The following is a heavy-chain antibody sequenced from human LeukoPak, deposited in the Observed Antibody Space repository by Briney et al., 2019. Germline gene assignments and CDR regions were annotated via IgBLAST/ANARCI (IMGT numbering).Heavy chain of an antibody. CDR1: GGSISSSNW. CDR3: ARDRRPPYSGYNYFDY. CDR2: IYHSGST. D-gene: IGHD5-12*01. Sequence: PGTLSLTCAVSGGSISSSNWWSWVRQPPGKGLEWIGEIYHSGSTNYNPSLKSRVTISVDKSKNQFSLKLSSVTAADTAVYYCARDRRPPYSGYNYFDYWGQGTLVTVSS. V-gene: IGHV4-4*03. J-gene: IGHJ4*02.